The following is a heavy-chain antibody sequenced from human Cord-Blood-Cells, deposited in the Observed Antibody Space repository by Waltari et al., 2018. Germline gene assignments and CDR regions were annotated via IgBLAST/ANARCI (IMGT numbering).Heavy chain of an antibody. CDR3: ARGPDY. CDR2: INHSGNT. J-gene: IGHJ4*02. V-gene: IGHV4-34*01. Sequence: QVQLQQWGAGLLKPSETLSLTCAVYGGSFSGYYWSWIRQPPGKGMEWIGEINHSGNTNYSPSLTSRVTISVDTSKNQFSLKLSSVTAADTAVYYCARGPDYWGQGTLVTVSS. CDR1: GGSFSGYY.